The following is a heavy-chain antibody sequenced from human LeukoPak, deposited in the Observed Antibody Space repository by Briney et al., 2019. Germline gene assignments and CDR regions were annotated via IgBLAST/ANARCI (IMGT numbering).Heavy chain of an antibody. J-gene: IGHJ4*02. CDR2: ISDDGSNE. V-gene: IGHV3-30*03. CDR1: GFTFSSYG. D-gene: IGHD2-15*01. CDR3: AGGLLGCRRGSCYPTDY. Sequence: GGSLRLSCAASGFTFSSYGMHWVRQAPGKGLEWVAVISDDGSNEYYVDSVKGRFTISRDNFKNTLFLQMNSLRDEDTAVYYCAGGLLGCRRGSCYPTDYWGQGTLVTVSS.